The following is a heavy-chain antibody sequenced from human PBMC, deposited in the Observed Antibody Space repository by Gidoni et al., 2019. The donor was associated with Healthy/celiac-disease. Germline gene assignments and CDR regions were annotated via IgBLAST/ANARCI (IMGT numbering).Heavy chain of an antibody. Sequence: QVQLVQSGAEVKKPGASVKVSCKASGYTFTGYYMHWVRKAPGQGLAWMGWINPNSGGTNYAQKFKGRVTMTRDTSISTAYMELSRLRSDDTAVYYCARVTVIPNYYYYYGMDVWGQGTTVTVSS. CDR2: INPNSGGT. CDR3: ARVTVIPNYYYYYGMDV. CDR1: GYTFTGYY. V-gene: IGHV1-2*02. J-gene: IGHJ6*02. D-gene: IGHD3-16*02.